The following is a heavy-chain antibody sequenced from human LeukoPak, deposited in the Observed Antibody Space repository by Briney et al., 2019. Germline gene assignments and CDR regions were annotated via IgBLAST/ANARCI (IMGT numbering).Heavy chain of an antibody. CDR3: AKGAYYYDSSGYQGAEYFQH. CDR1: GFTFSAYA. CDR2: IGSDNKP. Sequence: GGSLRLSCEASGFTFSAYAMTWVRQAPGKGLEWVSSIGSDNKPHYSESVKGRFAISRDNSKSMLFLQLNSLRAEDTAVYYCAKGAYYYDSSGYQGAEYFQHWGQGTLVTVSS. J-gene: IGHJ1*01. D-gene: IGHD3-22*01. V-gene: IGHV3-23*05.